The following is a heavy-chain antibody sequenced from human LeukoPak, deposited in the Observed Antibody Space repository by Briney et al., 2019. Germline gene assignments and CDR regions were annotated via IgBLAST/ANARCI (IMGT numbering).Heavy chain of an antibody. J-gene: IGHJ6*02. Sequence: SYINNSGSTIYYAASVKGRFTISRDNAKNSLYLQMNSLRAEDTAVYYCARDSIVVVVAAIWTDGMDVWGQGTTVTVSS. CDR3: ARDSIVVVVAAIWTDGMDV. D-gene: IGHD2-15*01. V-gene: IGHV3-48*03. CDR2: INNSGSTI.